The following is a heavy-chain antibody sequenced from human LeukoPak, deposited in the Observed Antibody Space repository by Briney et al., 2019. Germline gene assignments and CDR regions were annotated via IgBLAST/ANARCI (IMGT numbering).Heavy chain of an antibody. CDR1: GGSISSSSYY. Sequence: SETLSLTCTVSGGSISSSSYYWGWIRQPPGKGLEWIGSIYYSGXTYXXXSLKSRVTISVDTSKNQFSLKLSSVTAADTAVYYCARRAGYYGMDVWGQGTTVTVSS. J-gene: IGHJ6*02. CDR2: IYYSGXT. CDR3: ARRAGYYGMDV. V-gene: IGHV4-39*01.